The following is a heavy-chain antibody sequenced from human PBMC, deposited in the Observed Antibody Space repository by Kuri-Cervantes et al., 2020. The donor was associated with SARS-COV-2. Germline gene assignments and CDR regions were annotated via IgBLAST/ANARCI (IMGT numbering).Heavy chain of an antibody. CDR3: ARDGGLHEGYSYGYIDY. D-gene: IGHD5-18*01. CDR1: GGSLGSGDYF. Sequence: LRLSCTVSGGSLGSGDYFWTWVRQPPGKGLEWIGYIYYSGSTYYNPSLKSRVTISVDTSKNQFSLKLSSVTAADTAVYYCARDGGLHEGYSYGYIDYWGQGTLVTVSS. CDR2: IYYSGST. V-gene: IGHV4-30-4*08. J-gene: IGHJ4*02.